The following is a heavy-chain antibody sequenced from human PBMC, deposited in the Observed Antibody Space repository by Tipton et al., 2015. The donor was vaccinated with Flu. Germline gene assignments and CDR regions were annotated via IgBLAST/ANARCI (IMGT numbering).Heavy chain of an antibody. CDR3: ARDKGGGTYTFDV. V-gene: IGHV1-46*01. CDR2: IYPAGGGV. CDR1: GYTFTSYN. Sequence: QLVQSGAEVKKPGASVKVSCKASGYTFTSYNIHCVRQAPGQGLEWMGIIYPAGGGVSYAQKFQGRVIMTRDKPTATIYMELSSLRSEDTAMYYCARDKGGGTYTFDVWGQGTMVIVSS. J-gene: IGHJ3*01. D-gene: IGHD1/OR15-1a*01.